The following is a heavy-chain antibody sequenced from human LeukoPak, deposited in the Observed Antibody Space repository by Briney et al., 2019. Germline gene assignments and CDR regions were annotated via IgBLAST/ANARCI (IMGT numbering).Heavy chain of an antibody. CDR2: IYYTGTS. Sequence: NPSQTLSLTCTVSGGSINNGDNYWSWIRQPPGKGLEWIAYIYYTGTSNYNPSLKSRVTISVDTSKNQISLRLSSVTAADTAVYYCARQGIDAFDIWGQGTLVTVSS. V-gene: IGHV4-61*08. CDR1: GGSINNGDNY. J-gene: IGHJ3*02. CDR3: ARQGIDAFDI.